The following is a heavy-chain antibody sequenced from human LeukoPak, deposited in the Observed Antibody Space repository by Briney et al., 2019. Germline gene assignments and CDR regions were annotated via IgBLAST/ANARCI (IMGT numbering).Heavy chain of an antibody. D-gene: IGHD2-15*01. J-gene: IGHJ5*02. CDR2: ISNGKT. Sequence: QTGGSLRLSCAASGFPFSSHAMSWVRQPPGKGLEWVAAISNGKTYYADSVRGRFAISRDDSTNTWYLHMNSLRDEDTALYHCVREAGYCAPVCVKTNWFDPWGQGTLVTVSS. CDR3: VREAGYCAPVCVKTNWFDP. CDR1: GFPFSSHA. V-gene: IGHV3-23*01.